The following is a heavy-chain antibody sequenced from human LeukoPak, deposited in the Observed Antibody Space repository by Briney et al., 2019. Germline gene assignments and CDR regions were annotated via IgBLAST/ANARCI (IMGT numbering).Heavy chain of an antibody. V-gene: IGHV3-74*01. CDR3: ARSYCSGGGCYYYLDY. J-gene: IGHJ4*02. D-gene: IGHD2-15*01. Sequence: PGGSLRLSCAASGFTLSTYWMHWVCQAPGKGLVWVSRISSDGTITTYADSVKGRFTISRDNSKNTLYLQMSSLRAEDKAVYFCARSYCSGGGCYYYLDYWGQGTLVTVSS. CDR1: GFTLSTYW. CDR2: ISSDGTIT.